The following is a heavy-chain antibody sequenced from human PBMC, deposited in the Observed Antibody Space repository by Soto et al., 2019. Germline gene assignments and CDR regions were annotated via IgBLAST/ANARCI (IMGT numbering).Heavy chain of an antibody. V-gene: IGHV4-61*01. CDR2: IYYSGST. J-gene: IGHJ6*03. CDR1: GGSVSSGSYY. CDR3: ARGTYYYYMDV. Sequence: QVQLQESGPGLVKPSETLSLTCTVSGGSVSSGSYYWSWIRQPPGKGLEWIGYIYYSGSTNYNPALKSRVTISVDTSKNQFSLKLSSVTAADTAVYYCARGTYYYYMDVWGKGTTVTVSS.